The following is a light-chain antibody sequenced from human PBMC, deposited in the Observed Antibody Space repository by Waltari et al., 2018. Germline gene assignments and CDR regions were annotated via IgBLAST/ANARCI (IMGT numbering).Light chain of an antibody. J-gene: IGLJ2*01. CDR1: SDDYDIPNF. Sequence: SALTQPASVSGSRGQSLTISCTGLSDDYDIPNFVSWYQQLPDKAPKLIIYDGTQRPSGVSPRFSASTSGSTASLTISGLQADDEADYFCCSYGSSYTLLFGGGTRLTVL. CDR2: DGT. V-gene: IGLV2-23*03. CDR3: CSYGSSYTLL.